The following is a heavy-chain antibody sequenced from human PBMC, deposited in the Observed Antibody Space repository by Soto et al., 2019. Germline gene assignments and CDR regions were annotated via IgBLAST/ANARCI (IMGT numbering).Heavy chain of an antibody. Sequence: QVQLVQSGAEVKKPGASVKVSCKASGYTFTSYGISWVRQAPGQGLEWMGWMIADNGNTNYAQKRQGRVTMTTYTSTSTAYMELRSLRSDDTAVYYCARDPPIVVVPAARIRFDPWGQGTLVTVSS. V-gene: IGHV1-18*01. CDR3: ARDPPIVVVPAARIRFDP. CDR1: GYTFTSYG. J-gene: IGHJ5*02. CDR2: MIADNGNT. D-gene: IGHD2-2*01.